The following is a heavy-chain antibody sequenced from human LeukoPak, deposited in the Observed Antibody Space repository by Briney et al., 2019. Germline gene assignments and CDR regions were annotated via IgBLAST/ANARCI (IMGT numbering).Heavy chain of an antibody. CDR1: GFTFSSYA. V-gene: IGHV3-64*01. CDR2: ISSNGGST. CDR3: ARDGGYCSSTSCLGGYYYYYYYMDV. J-gene: IGHJ6*03. Sequence: GGSLRLSCAACGFTFSSYAMHWVRQAPGRGLEYVSAISSNGGSTYYANSVKGRFTISRDNSKNTLYLQMGSLRAEDMAVYYCARDGGYCSSTSCLGGYYYYYYYMDVWGKGTTVTVSS. D-gene: IGHD2-2*01.